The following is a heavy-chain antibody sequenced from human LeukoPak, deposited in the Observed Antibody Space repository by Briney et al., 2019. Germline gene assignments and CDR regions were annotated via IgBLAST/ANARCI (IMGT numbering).Heavy chain of an antibody. D-gene: IGHD5-18*01. CDR2: ISYDGSYK. V-gene: IGHV3-30*18. CDR1: GFTFTNYG. CDR3: AKDRYSYGYVDY. Sequence: PGGSLRLSCAASGFTFTNYGMHWVRQAPGKGLEWVAVISYDGSYKYYADSVKGRFTVSRDNSKNTLYLQMNSLRAEDTAVYYCAKDRYSYGYVDYWGQGTLVTVSS. J-gene: IGHJ4*02.